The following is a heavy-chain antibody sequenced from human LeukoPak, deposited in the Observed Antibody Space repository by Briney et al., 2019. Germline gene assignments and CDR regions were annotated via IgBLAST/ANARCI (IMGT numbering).Heavy chain of an antibody. CDR2: IIPIFGTA. Sequence: SVKVSCKASGGTFSSYAISWVRQAPGQELEWMGGIIPIFGTANYAQKFQGRVTITADESTSTAYMELSSLRSEDTAVYYCASATEYYDSSGYYFDYWGQGTLVTVSS. J-gene: IGHJ4*02. CDR1: GGTFSSYA. CDR3: ASATEYYDSSGYYFDY. V-gene: IGHV1-69*13. D-gene: IGHD3-22*01.